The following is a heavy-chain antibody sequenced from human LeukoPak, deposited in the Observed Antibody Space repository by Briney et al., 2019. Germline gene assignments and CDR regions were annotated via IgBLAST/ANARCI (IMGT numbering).Heavy chain of an antibody. D-gene: IGHD3-3*01. V-gene: IGHV1-58*02. CDR2: IVLGAGNT. CDR1: GFTFPNSA. J-gene: IGHJ5*02. Sequence: GASAKVSCKASGFTFPNSAMQWVRQARGQRLEWIGWIVLGAGNTVYSHKFHDRVTITRDISTNTAYMELDSLGSEDTAVYYCAAQRGASLHDFWSTRLFDPWGQGTLVTVSS. CDR3: AAQRGASLHDFWSTRLFDP.